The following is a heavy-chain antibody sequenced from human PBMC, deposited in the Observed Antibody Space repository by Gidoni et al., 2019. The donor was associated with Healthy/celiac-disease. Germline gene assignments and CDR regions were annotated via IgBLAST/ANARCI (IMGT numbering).Heavy chain of an antibody. D-gene: IGHD3-22*01. CDR3: ARDRRYDSSGSNAFDI. CDR2: IYSGGST. CDR1: GFTVSSNY. V-gene: IGHV3-53*01. J-gene: IGHJ3*02. Sequence: VQLVASGGGLIQPGGSLRLSCAASGFTVSSNYMSWVRQAPGKGLEWVSVIYSGGSTYYADSVKGRFTISRDNSKNTLYLQMNSLRAEDTAVYYCARDRRYDSSGSNAFDIWGQGTMVTVSS.